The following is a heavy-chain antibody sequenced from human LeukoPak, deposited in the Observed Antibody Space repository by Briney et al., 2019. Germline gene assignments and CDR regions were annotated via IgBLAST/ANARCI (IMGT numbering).Heavy chain of an antibody. Sequence: SETLSLTCAVSGGSISSGGYSWSWIRQPPGRGLEWIGYIYHSGSTYYNPSLKSRVTIPVDRSKNQFSLKLSSVTAADTAVYYCARNPSYCSSTSCSTTHFDYWGQGTLVTVSS. V-gene: IGHV4-30-2*01. D-gene: IGHD2-2*01. J-gene: IGHJ4*02. CDR2: IYHSGST. CDR3: ARNPSYCSSTSCSTTHFDY. CDR1: GGSISSGGYS.